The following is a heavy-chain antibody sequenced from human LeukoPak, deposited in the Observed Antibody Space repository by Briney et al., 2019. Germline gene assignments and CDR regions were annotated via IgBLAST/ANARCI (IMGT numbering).Heavy chain of an antibody. J-gene: IGHJ4*02. CDR3: ARHQYCSSTTCYPDF. Sequence: PSETLSLTCTVSGGSISSSSYYWVWLRPPPGMGLEWIVTINYSGSTYYNPSLKSRVTISVDTSKNQFSLKLSSVTAADTAVYYCARHQYCSSTTCYPDFWGQGTLVTVSS. CDR2: INYSGST. CDR1: GGSISSSSYY. V-gene: IGHV4-39*01. D-gene: IGHD2-2*01.